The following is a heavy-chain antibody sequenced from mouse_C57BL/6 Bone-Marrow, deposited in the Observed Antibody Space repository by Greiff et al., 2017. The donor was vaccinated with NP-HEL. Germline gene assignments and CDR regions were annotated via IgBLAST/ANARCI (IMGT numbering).Heavy chain of an antibody. V-gene: IGHV1-55*01. D-gene: IGHD1-1*01. J-gene: IGHJ1*03. CDR1: GYTFTSYW. CDR2: IYPGSGST. CDR3: ARYYCSSWYFDV. Sequence: VQLQQPGAELVKPGASVKMSCKASGYTFTSYWITWVKQRPGQGLEWIGDIYPGSGSTNYNEKFKSKATLTVDTSSSTAYMQLSSLTSEDSAVYYCARYYCSSWYFDVWGTGTTVTVSS.